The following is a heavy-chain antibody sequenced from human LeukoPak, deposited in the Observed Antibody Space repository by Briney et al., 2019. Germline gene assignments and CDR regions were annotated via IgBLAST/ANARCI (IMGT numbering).Heavy chain of an antibody. V-gene: IGHV3-23*01. CDR3: AKEEWSLAVYFDY. J-gene: IGHJ4*02. D-gene: IGHD3-3*01. CDR2: MSGRGVNT. CDR1: GFTFSSYG. Sequence: GGSLRLSCAASGFTFSSYGMSWVRQAPGKGLEWVSAMSGRGVNTYYADSVKGRFTISRDNSKNTLYLQMNSLGADDTAVYYCAKEEWSLAVYFDYWGKGTLVTVSS.